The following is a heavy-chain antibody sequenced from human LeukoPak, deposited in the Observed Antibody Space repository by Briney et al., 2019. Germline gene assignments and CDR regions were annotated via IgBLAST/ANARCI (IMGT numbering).Heavy chain of an antibody. CDR3: ARGADTFDY. D-gene: IGHD5-18*01. Sequence: PSETLSLTCTVSGYSISSGYYWGWIRPPPGKGLEWIGSIYHSGSTFYSPSLKSRVTISVDTSKHQFSLRLSSVTAADTAVYYCARGADTFDYWGQGTLVTVSS. V-gene: IGHV4-38-2*02. CDR1: GYSISSGYY. CDR2: IYHSGST. J-gene: IGHJ4*02.